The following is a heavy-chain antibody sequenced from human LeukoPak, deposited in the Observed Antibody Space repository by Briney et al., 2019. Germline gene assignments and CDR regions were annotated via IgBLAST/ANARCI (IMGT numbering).Heavy chain of an antibody. Sequence: GGSLRFSCAASGFTFSTYGMHWVRQAPGKGLEWVAVIWYDGSNKYYAEPVKGRFTISRDNSKNTLYLQMNSLRAEDMAVYYCAREASYSFDYWGQGTLVTVSS. CDR3: AREASYSFDY. J-gene: IGHJ4*02. V-gene: IGHV3-33*01. CDR2: IWYDGSNK. D-gene: IGHD5-18*01. CDR1: GFTFSTYG.